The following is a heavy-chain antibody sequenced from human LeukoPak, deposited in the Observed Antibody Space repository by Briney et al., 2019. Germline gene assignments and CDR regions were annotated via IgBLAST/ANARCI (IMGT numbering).Heavy chain of an antibody. CDR3: ARRSGVLDSRDSRYYFDH. D-gene: IGHD3-22*01. V-gene: IGHV4-59*11. Sequence: PSQTLSLTCIVSGGSISSHYWSWIRQPPGKGLEYIGYIYYSGSTDYNPSLKSRVTISLDTSKNPFSLNLTSVTAADTAVYYCARRSGVLDSRDSRYYFDHWGQGTLVTVSS. CDR2: IYYSGST. CDR1: GGSISSHY. J-gene: IGHJ4*02.